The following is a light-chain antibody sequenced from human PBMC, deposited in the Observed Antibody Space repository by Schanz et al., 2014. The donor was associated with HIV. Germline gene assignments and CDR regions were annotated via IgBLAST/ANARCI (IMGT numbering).Light chain of an antibody. CDR3: SSYTSSSTRPVV. J-gene: IGLJ2*01. CDR2: DVS. Sequence: QSVLTQPASVSGSPGQSITISCTGTSSDVGYYNYVSWYQQHPGKAPKLMIYDVSNRPSGVSNRFSGSKSGNTASLTISGLQAEDEADYYCSSYTSSSTRPVVFGGGTKVTVL. CDR1: SSDVGYYNY. V-gene: IGLV2-14*03.